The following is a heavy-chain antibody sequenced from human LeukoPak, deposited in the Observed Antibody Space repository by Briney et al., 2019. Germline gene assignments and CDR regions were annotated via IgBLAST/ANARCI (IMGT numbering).Heavy chain of an antibody. CDR3: ARARTTRGFDY. J-gene: IGHJ4*02. Sequence: GRALRLSCAASGFTFNSYGIHWVRQAPGKGLEWVAFIWYDGSNKYYADSVKGRFTISRDNSKNTLYLQMNSLRAEDTAVYYCARARTTRGFDYWGQGTLVTVSS. D-gene: IGHD4-17*01. CDR2: IWYDGSNK. V-gene: IGHV3-33*01. CDR1: GFTFNSYG.